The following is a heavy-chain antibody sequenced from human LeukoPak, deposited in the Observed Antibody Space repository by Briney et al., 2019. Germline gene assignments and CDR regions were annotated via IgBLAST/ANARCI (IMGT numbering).Heavy chain of an antibody. CDR2: MNPNSGNT. V-gene: IGHV1-8*02. CDR1: GYTFTGYY. D-gene: IGHD3-10*01. CDR3: ARARNGEIDY. J-gene: IGHJ4*02. Sequence: ASVKVSCKASGYTFTGYYMHWVRQAPGQGLEWMGWMNPNSGNTGYAQKFQGRVTMTRNTSISTAYMELSSLRSEDTAVYYCARARNGEIDYWGQGTLVTVSS.